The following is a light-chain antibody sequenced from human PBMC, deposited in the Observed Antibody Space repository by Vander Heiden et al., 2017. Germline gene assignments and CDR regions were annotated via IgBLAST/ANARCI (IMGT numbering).Light chain of an antibody. J-gene: IGKJ2*01. CDR1: QGLVNNDGGTY. CDR3: MQATHWPYT. V-gene: IGKV2-30*01. CDR2: LIS. Sequence: DVVMTQSPLSLPVTLGQPASISCRSSQGLVNNDGGTYLNWFQQRPGLSPRRLIYLISHRDSRVPGRFRGSGSRTDFTLEITRVEAEDVGVYYCMQATHWPYTFGQGTKLEI.